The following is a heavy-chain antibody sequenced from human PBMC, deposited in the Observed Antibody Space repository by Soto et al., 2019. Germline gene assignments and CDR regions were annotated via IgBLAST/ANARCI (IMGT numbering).Heavy chain of an antibody. V-gene: IGHV3-30*18. CDR2: ISYDGSNK. J-gene: IGHJ6*03. D-gene: IGHD3-10*01. CDR1: GFTFSSYG. Sequence: GGSLRLSCAASGFTFSSYGMHWVRQAPGKGLEWVAVISYDGSNKYYADSVKGRFTISRDNSKNTLYLQMNSLRAEDTAVYYCAKTMSYYGSGQLYDMDVWGKGTTVTVSS. CDR3: AKTMSYYGSGQLYDMDV.